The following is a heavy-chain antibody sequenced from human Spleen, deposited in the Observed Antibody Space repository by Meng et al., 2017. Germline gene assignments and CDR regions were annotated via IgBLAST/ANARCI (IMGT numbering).Heavy chain of an antibody. V-gene: IGHV3-7*01. CDR2: IKQDGSEK. Sequence: GESLKISCAASGFTFSSYWMSWVRQAPGKGLEWVANIKQDGSEKYYVDSVKGRFTISRDNAKNSLYLQMNSLRAEDTAVYYCARDLRSYNWNDGDWFDPWGQGTLVTVSS. CDR3: ARDLRSYNWNDGDWFDP. CDR1: GFTFSSYW. J-gene: IGHJ5*02. D-gene: IGHD1-1*01.